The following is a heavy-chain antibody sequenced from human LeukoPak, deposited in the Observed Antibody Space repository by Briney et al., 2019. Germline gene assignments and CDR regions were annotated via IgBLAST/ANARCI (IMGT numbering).Heavy chain of an antibody. Sequence: PGGSLRLSCAASGFTFSSYSMNWVRQAPGKGLEWVSSISSSSSYIYYADSVKGRFTISRDNAKNSLYLQMNSLRAEDTAVYYCARALGSYCSSTSCLRGYYFDYWGQGTLVTVSS. J-gene: IGHJ4*02. D-gene: IGHD2-2*01. CDR3: ARALGSYCSSTSCLRGYYFDY. V-gene: IGHV3-21*01. CDR1: GFTFSSYS. CDR2: ISSSSSYI.